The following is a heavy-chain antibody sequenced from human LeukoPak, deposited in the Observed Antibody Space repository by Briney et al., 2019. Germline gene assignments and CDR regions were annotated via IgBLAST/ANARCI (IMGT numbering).Heavy chain of an antibody. CDR3: ARVEWDAFDI. D-gene: IGHD3-3*01. Sequence: PSETLSLTCAVWGWTFSRYYLSWIRQPPGKGLEWIGEINHSGSTNYNPSLKSRVTISVDTSKNQFSLKLSSVTAADTAVYYCARVEWDAFDIWGQGTMVTVSS. J-gene: IGHJ3*02. CDR1: GWTFSRYY. V-gene: IGHV4-34*01. CDR2: INHSGST.